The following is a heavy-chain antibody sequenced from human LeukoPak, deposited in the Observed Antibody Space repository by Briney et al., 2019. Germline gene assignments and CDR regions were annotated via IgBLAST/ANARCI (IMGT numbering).Heavy chain of an antibody. V-gene: IGHV5-51*01. J-gene: IGHJ4*02. CDR3: ARQFRGYDY. Sequence: GESLKISCGGSGYSFTSYSIAWVRHVPGKGLEWMGIIYPGDSDTRYSPPFKGQVTISADKSIATAYLQWSSLKASDTAMYYCARQFRGYDYWGQGTLVTVSS. CDR1: GYSFTSYS. D-gene: IGHD5-12*01. CDR2: IYPGDSDT.